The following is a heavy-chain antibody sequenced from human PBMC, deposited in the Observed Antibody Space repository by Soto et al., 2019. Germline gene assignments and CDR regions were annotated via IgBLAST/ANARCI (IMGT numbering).Heavy chain of an antibody. V-gene: IGHV1-8*01. Sequence: ASVKVSCKASGYTFTSYDIKWVRQATGQGLEWMGWMNPNSGNTGYAQKFQGRVTMTRNTSISTAYMELSSLRSEDTAVYYCARGAVGYCSSTSCHANDAFDIWGQGTMVTVSS. D-gene: IGHD2-2*01. CDR1: GYTFTSYD. CDR3: ARGAVGYCSSTSCHANDAFDI. CDR2: MNPNSGNT. J-gene: IGHJ3*02.